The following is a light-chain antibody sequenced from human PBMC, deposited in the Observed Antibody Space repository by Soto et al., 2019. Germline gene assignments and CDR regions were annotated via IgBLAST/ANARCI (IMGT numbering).Light chain of an antibody. J-gene: IGKJ2*01. CDR2: GVS. Sequence: EIAMTQSPATLSVSPGERATLSCRASQSVSSNLAWYQQKPGQAPRLLIYGVSTRATGIPARFSGSGSGTEFTLTISSLQSEDFAVYYCQQYNNWAMYTFGQGTKLEIK. CDR3: QQYNNWAMYT. V-gene: IGKV3-15*01. CDR1: QSVSSN.